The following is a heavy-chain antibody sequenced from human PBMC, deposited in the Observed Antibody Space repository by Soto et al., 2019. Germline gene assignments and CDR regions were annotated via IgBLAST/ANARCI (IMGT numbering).Heavy chain of an antibody. J-gene: IGHJ4*02. CDR1: GGSISSGDYY. CDR2: IYYSGST. V-gene: IGHV4-30-4*01. D-gene: IGHD4-4*01. Sequence: QVQLQESGPGLVKPSQTLSLTCAVSGGSISSGDYYWSWIRQPPGKGLEWIGYIYYSGSTYYNPSLKSLXXMXLXRSKNPFSLNLSSVTAADTAVYYCARADEVTGLFDYWGQGTLVTVSS. CDR3: ARADEVTGLFDY.